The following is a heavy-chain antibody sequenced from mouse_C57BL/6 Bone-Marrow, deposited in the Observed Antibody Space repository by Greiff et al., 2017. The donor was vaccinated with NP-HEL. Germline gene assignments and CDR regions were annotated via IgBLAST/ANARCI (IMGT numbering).Heavy chain of an antibody. CDR1: GFSFNTYA. J-gene: IGHJ2*01. V-gene: IGHV10-1*01. D-gene: IGHD3-2*02. CDR3: VRHRQGRGYFDY. CDR2: IRSKSNNYAT. Sequence: EVQLQQSGGGLVQPKGSLTLSCAASGFSFNTYAMNWVRQAPGKGLEWVARIRSKSNNYATYYADSVKDRFTISRDDSESMLYLQMNNLKTEDTAMYYCVRHRQGRGYFDYWGKGTTLTVSS.